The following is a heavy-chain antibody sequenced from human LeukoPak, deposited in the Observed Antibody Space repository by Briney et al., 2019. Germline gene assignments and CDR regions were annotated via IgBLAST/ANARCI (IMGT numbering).Heavy chain of an antibody. CDR1: GFSFSDHY. D-gene: IGHD6-19*01. Sequence: GGSLRLSCAASGFSFSDHYMDWVRQAPGKGLEWVGRIRKEDDNYITQYAASVKDRFTISRDDSKSSLYLHMNSLKVEDTALYYCARVYSSGWEVSDYWGQGTLVILSS. V-gene: IGHV3-72*01. CDR2: IRKEDDNYIT. J-gene: IGHJ4*02. CDR3: ARVYSSGWEVSDY.